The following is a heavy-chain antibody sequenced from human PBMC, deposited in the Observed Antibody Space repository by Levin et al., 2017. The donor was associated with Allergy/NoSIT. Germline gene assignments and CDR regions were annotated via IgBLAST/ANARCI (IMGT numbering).Heavy chain of an antibody. J-gene: IGHJ5*02. CDR1: GGSFSGYY. CDR2: INHIGST. D-gene: IGHD6-13*01. V-gene: IGHV4-34*01. CDR3: ARFGSSWYGFDP. Sequence: SQTLSLTCAVSGGSFSGYYWNWIRQPPGKGLEWIGEINHIGSTNYNPSLKSRVTLSVDTSKNQFSLNLSSVTAADTAVYYCARFGSSWYGFDPWGQGTLVTVSS.